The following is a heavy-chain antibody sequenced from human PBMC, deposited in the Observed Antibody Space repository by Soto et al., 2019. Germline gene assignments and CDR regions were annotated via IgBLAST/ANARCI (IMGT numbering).Heavy chain of an antibody. V-gene: IGHV5-51*01. CDR3: VGHISNIRSYYYGMYV. Sequence: GESVKISCKGSGYTFTDYWIGWVRQLPGKGLEWMGIIYPGDSDTRYSPSFQGHVTITVDKSTSTAYLQWNTLKASDTAMYYCVGHISNIRSYYYGMYVWRQGTTVVVSS. CDR2: IYPGDSDT. CDR1: GYTFTDYW. D-gene: IGHD4-4*01. J-gene: IGHJ6*02.